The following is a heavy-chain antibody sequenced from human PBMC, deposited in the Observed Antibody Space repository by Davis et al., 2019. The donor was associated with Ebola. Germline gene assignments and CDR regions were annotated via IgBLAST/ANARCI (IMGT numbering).Heavy chain of an antibody. CDR2: IYHSGST. CDR3: ATVRDYGDHVTLFRFDP. V-gene: IGHV4-59*12. CDR1: GGSISGYY. D-gene: IGHD4-17*01. J-gene: IGHJ5*02. Sequence: SETLSLTCTVSGGSISGYYWNWIRQPPGKGLEWIGYIYHSGSTYYNPSLKSRVTISVDRSKNQFSLKLSSVTAADTAIYYCATVRDYGDHVTLFRFDPWGQGTQLTVSS.